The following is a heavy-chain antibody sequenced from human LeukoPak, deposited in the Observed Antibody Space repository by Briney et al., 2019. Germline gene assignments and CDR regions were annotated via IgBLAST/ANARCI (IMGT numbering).Heavy chain of an antibody. Sequence: GGSLRLSCAASGFTFSSYGVHWVRQAPGKGLEWVAVIWYDGSNKYYADSVKGRFTISRDNSKNTLYLQMNSLRAEDTAVYYCAKGFLTGSIYYFDYWGQGTLVTVSS. J-gene: IGHJ4*02. CDR1: GFTFSSYG. CDR3: AKGFLTGSIYYFDY. D-gene: IGHD3-9*01. V-gene: IGHV3-33*06. CDR2: IWYDGSNK.